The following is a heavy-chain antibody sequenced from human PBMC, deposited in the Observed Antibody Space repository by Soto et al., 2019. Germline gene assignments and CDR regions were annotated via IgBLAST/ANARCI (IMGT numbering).Heavy chain of an antibody. CDR2: ISWDSSTI. CDR1: GFTFDNCG. J-gene: IGHJ4*02. Sequence: EVQLVESGGGLVQPGRSLRLSCAASGFTFDNCGMHWVRQAPGKGLEWVAGISWDSSTIGYADSVKGLFIISGDDAKNSLYLQMDSLRGEDTALYYCVQGRYPTMATPLDHRGKGTQVIVSS. CDR3: VQGRYPTMATPLDH. D-gene: IGHD2-15*01. V-gene: IGHV3-9*01.